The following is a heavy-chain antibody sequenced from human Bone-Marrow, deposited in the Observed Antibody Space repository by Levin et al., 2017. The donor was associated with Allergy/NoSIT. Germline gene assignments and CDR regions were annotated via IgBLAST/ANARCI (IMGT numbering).Heavy chain of an antibody. CDR2: IYYSGST. D-gene: IGHD3-22*01. CDR1: GGSISSSSYY. Sequence: SETLSLTCTVSGGSISSSSYYWGWIRQPPGKGLEWIGSIYYSGSTYYNPSLKSRVTISVDTSKNQFSLKLSSVTAADTAVYYCARSLNYYDSSGYPGEFDYWGQGTLVTVSS. J-gene: IGHJ4*02. V-gene: IGHV4-39*07. CDR3: ARSLNYYDSSGYPGEFDY.